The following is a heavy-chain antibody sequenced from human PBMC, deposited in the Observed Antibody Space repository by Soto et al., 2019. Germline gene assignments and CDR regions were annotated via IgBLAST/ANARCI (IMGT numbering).Heavy chain of an antibody. V-gene: IGHV3-15*01. J-gene: IGHJ5*02. CDR3: SSYEANEGKQRYRSVS. CDR2: IKSETDGGTT. Sequence: GLEWVARIKSETDGGTTDYAAPVEGRFTISRDDSSNTLDLQMNSLKTEDTAVYYCSSYEANEGKQRYRSVSSGQ. D-gene: IGHD3-16*02.